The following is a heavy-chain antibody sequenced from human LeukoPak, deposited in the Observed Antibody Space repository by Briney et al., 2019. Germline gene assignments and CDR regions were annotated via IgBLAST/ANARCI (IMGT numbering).Heavy chain of an antibody. Sequence: ASVKVSCKASGYTFTSYYMHWVRRAPGQGLEWMGIINPSGGSTSYAQKFQGRVTMTRDTSTSTVYMELSSLRSEDTAVYYCARDRGYCSGGSCYEGYWGQGTLVTVSS. CDR2: INPSGGST. CDR1: GYTFTSYY. V-gene: IGHV1-46*01. J-gene: IGHJ4*02. D-gene: IGHD2-15*01. CDR3: ARDRGYCSGGSCYEGY.